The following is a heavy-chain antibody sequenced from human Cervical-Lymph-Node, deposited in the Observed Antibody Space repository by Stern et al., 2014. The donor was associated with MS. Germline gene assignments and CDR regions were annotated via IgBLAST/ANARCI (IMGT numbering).Heavy chain of an antibody. CDR1: GDTFSSNS. D-gene: IGHD6-13*01. CDR3: ARDQGGIAAD. CDR2: IIPTFNTV. V-gene: IGHV1-69*18. Sequence: VQLLESGADVKKPGSSVRVSCKASGDTFSSNSFSGVRQAPGQGLEWVGSIIPTFNTVNYAHIFPGRVTITADESTSTVFLELSSLRSDDTGVYFCARDQGGIAADWGQGTLVTVSS. J-gene: IGHJ4*02.